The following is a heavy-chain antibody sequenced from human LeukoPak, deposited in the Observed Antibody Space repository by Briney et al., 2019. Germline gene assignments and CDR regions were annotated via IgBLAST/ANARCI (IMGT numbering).Heavy chain of an antibody. CDR3: ARVREEYSSSSNFDY. Sequence: SETLSLTCAVYGGSFSGYYWSWIRQPPGKGLEWIGEINHSGSTNYNPSLKSRVTISVDTSKNQFSLKLSSVTAADTAVYYCARVREEYSSSSNFDYWGQGTLVTVSS. CDR2: INHSGST. V-gene: IGHV4-34*01. CDR1: GGSFSGYY. D-gene: IGHD6-6*01. J-gene: IGHJ4*02.